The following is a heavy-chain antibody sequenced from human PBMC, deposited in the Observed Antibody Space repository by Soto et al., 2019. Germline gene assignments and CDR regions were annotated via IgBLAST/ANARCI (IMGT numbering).Heavy chain of an antibody. Sequence: EVRLVESGGGLGQPGGSLRLSCAASGFTFSNYWMHWVRQAPGKGLLWVSRINGDGRSTSNADSVKGRFTISRDNAKNTLYLQMNSLRVEDTAMYYCARETNWGPDYWGQGTLVTVSS. J-gene: IGHJ4*02. CDR2: INGDGRST. D-gene: IGHD7-27*01. V-gene: IGHV3-74*01. CDR1: GFTFSNYW. CDR3: ARETNWGPDY.